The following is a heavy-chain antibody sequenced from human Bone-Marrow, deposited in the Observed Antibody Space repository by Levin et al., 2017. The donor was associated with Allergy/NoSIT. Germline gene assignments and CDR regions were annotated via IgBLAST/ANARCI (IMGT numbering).Heavy chain of an antibody. CDR3: ARDSNEYSSSRGGFDY. CDR1: GGSISSYY. Sequence: SETLSLTCTVSGGSISSYYWSWIRQPPGKGLEWIGYIYYSGSTNYNPSLKSRVTISVDTSKNQFSLKLSSVTAADTAVYYCARDSNEYSSSRGGFDYWGQGTLVTVSS. D-gene: IGHD6-6*01. J-gene: IGHJ4*02. V-gene: IGHV4-59*01. CDR2: IYYSGST.